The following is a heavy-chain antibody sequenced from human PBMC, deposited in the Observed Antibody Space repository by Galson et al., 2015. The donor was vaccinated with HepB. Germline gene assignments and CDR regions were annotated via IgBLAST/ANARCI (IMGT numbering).Heavy chain of an antibody. V-gene: IGHV3-52*01. Sequence: SLRLSCAASGFTFSSSWMYWVCQAPEKGLEWVADIKCDGSETYYVDSVKGRLTISRDNAKNSLYLQVNSLRAEDMTVYYCVRGSWFDPWGQGTLVTVSS. CDR1: GFTFSSSW. J-gene: IGHJ5*02. CDR2: IKCDGSET. CDR3: VRGSWFDP.